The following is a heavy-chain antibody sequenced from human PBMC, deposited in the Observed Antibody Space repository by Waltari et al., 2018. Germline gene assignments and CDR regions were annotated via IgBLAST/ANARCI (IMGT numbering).Heavy chain of an antibody. Sequence: QVQLQESGPGLVKPSETLSLTCTVSGGSISSYYWSWIRPPPGKGLEWIGYIYYSGSTNYNPSLKSRVTISVDTSKNQFSLKLSSVTAADTAVYYCARAERQYSSSWYWFDPWGQGTLVTVSS. CDR2: IYYSGST. CDR3: ARAERQYSSSWYWFDP. J-gene: IGHJ5*02. D-gene: IGHD6-13*01. V-gene: IGHV4-59*01. CDR1: GGSISSYY.